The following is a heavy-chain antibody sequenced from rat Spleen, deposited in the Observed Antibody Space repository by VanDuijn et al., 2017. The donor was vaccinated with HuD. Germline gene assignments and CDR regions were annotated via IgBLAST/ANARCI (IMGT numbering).Heavy chain of an antibody. CDR2: ISTSGSRT. D-gene: IGHD1-4*01. V-gene: IGHV5-25*01. Sequence: EVQLVESGGGLVQPGRSLKLSCAASGFTFSNYYMAWVRQAPKKGLEWVATISTSGSRTYYPDSVKGRFTISRDNAKSSLYLQMNSLKSEDTAPYYCARQYPGTPYWYFDFWGPGTMVTVSS. CDR1: GFTFSNYY. CDR3: ARQYPGTPYWYFDF. J-gene: IGHJ1*01.